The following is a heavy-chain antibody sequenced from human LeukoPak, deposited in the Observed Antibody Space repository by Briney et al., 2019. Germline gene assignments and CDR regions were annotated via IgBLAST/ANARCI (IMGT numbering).Heavy chain of an antibody. CDR3: ARVKSYYYDTSDKDAFDI. CDR2: VNANRGGS. Sequence: ASVKVSCKASGYTFTGYYIHWMRQAPGQGLEWMGWVNANRGGSNYAQQFQGRLAMTRDTSIGTVYMELSSLRSEDTAVYYCARVKSYYYDTSDKDAFDIWGQGTMVTVSS. CDR1: GYTFTGYY. J-gene: IGHJ3*02. D-gene: IGHD3-22*01. V-gene: IGHV1-2*02.